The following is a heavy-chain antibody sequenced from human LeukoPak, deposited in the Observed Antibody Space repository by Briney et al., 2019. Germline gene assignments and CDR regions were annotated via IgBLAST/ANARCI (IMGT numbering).Heavy chain of an antibody. J-gene: IGHJ4*02. V-gene: IGHV1-2*02. CDR1: GYTFTGYY. CDR2: INPNSGGT. CDR3: ARGELYGDFDY. Sequence: GASVKVSCKASGYTFTGYYMHWVRQAPGQGLEWMGWINPNSGGTNYAQKVQGRGTMTRDTSISTAYMELSRLRSDDTAVYYCARGELYGDFDYWGQGTLVTVSS. D-gene: IGHD4-17*01.